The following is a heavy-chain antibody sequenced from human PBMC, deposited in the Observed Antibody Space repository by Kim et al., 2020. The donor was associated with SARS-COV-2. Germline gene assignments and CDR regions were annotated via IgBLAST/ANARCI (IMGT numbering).Heavy chain of an antibody. Sequence: ADSVKGRFNSSRDNAKKTLYLEMNSLRAEDTGVFYCARLPPYGSGGSPVDYWGQGTLVTVSS. V-gene: IGHV3-74*01. D-gene: IGHD2-15*01. CDR3: ARLPPYGSGGSPVDY. J-gene: IGHJ4*02.